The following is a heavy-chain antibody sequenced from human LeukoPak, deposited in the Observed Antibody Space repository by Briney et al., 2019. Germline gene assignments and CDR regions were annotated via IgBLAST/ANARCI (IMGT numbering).Heavy chain of an antibody. CDR3: AIAKYSSGWYGAFDI. CDR1: GYTLTELS. J-gene: IGHJ3*02. Sequence: GASVKVSCKVSGYTLTELSMHWVRQAPGKGLEWMGGFDPEDGETIYAQKFQGRVTMTEDTSTDTAYMELSSLRSEDTAVYYCAIAKYSSGWYGAFDIWGQGTMVTVSS. D-gene: IGHD6-19*01. V-gene: IGHV1-24*01. CDR2: FDPEDGET.